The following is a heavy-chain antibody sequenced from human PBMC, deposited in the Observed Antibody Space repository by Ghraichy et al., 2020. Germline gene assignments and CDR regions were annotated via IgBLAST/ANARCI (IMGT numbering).Heavy chain of an antibody. CDR2: IKQDGSEK. D-gene: IGHD3-10*01. CDR3: ARGFPPTLWFVELFLYNYSYYYYGMDV. J-gene: IGHJ6*02. V-gene: IGHV3-7*03. Sequence: GGSLRLSCAAYGFTFSSYWMSWVRQAPGKGLEWVANIKQDGSEKYYVDSVKGRFTISRDNAKNSLYLQMNSLRAEDTAVYYCARGFPPTLWFVELFLYNYSYYYYGMDVWGQGTTVTVSS. CDR1: GFTFSSYW.